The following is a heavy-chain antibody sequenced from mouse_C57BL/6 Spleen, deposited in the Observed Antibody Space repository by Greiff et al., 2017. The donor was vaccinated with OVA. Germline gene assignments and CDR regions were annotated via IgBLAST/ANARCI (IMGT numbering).Heavy chain of an antibody. Sequence: EVQRVESGGGLVKPGGSLKLSCAASGFTFSSYAMSWVRQTPEKRLEWVATISDGGSYTYYPDNVKGRFTISRDNAKNNLYLQMSHLKSEDTARYYCARGRDYYGSSYWYFDVWGTGTTVTVSS. CDR1: GFTFSSYA. V-gene: IGHV5-4*01. CDR2: ISDGGSYT. J-gene: IGHJ1*03. CDR3: ARGRDYYGSSYWYFDV. D-gene: IGHD1-1*01.